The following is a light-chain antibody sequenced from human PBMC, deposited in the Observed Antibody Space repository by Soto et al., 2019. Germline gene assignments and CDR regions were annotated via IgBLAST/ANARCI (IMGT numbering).Light chain of an antibody. CDR2: DST. Sequence: EIVLTQSPATLSLSPGERATLSCRARQSIHTSLAWYQQKSCKPPRLVIYDSTLRANGVPDRFGGSRSGAEFTLTINSLEPEDFAVYYCQQRNVWPPITFGQGKRLEIK. CDR3: QQRNVWPPIT. V-gene: IGKV3-11*01. CDR1: QSIHTS. J-gene: IGKJ5*01.